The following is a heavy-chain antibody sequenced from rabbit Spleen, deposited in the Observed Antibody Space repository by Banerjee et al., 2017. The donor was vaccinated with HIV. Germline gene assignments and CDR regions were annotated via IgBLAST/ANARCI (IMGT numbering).Heavy chain of an antibody. J-gene: IGHJ6*01. D-gene: IGHD8-1*01. V-gene: IGHV1S40*01. CDR3: ARDTGTSFSTYGMDL. Sequence: QSLEESGGGLVKPEGSLTLTCKTSGFDLNNYNYICWVRQAPGKGLEWIACIYGGRSGSTYYASWAKGRFTISKSSSTTVTLQMTGLTAADTATYFCARDTGTSFSTYGMDLWGQGTLVTVS. CDR2: IYGGRSGST. CDR1: GFDLNNYNY.